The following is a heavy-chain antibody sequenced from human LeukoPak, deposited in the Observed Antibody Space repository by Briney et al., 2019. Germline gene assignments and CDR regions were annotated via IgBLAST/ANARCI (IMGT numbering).Heavy chain of an antibody. V-gene: IGHV3-43*02. D-gene: IGHD3-10*01. Sequence: PGGSLRLSCAASGFTFDDYAMHWVRQAPGKGLEWVSLISGDGGSTYYADSVKGRFTISRDNSKNTLFLQMNSLRAEDTAIYYCAKWQYYGSGDDYWGQGTLVTVSS. CDR2: ISGDGGST. J-gene: IGHJ4*02. CDR1: GFTFDDYA. CDR3: AKWQYYGSGDDY.